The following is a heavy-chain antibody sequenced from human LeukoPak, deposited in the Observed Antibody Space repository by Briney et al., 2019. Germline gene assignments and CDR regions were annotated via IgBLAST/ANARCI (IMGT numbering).Heavy chain of an antibody. V-gene: IGHV3-30-3*01. Sequence: GGSLRLSCAASGFTFSSYAMHWVRQAPGKGLEWVAVISYDGSNKYYADSVKGRFTISRDNSKNTLYLQMNSLRAEDTAVYYCAKAPLSFIVVGLIDYWSQGTLVTVSS. CDR2: ISYDGSNK. CDR3: AKAPLSFIVVGLIDY. J-gene: IGHJ4*02. CDR1: GFTFSSYA. D-gene: IGHD3-22*01.